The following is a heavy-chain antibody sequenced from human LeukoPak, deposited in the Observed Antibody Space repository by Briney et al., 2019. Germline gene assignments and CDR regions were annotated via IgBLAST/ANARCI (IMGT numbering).Heavy chain of an antibody. D-gene: IGHD3/OR15-3a*01. CDR3: AILDSGTVDY. V-gene: IGHV3-48*01. Sequence: PGRSLRLSCAASGFTFSNYSMNWVRQAPGEGLGWVSYISSSSSSIYYADSVKGRFTISRDNAKNSLYLQMDSLRAEDTAVYYCAILDSGTVDYWGQGTLVTVSS. CDR2: ISSSSSSI. J-gene: IGHJ4*02. CDR1: GFTFSNYS.